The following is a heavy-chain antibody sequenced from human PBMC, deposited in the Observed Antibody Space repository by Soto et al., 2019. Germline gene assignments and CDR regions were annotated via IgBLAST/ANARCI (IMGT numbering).Heavy chain of an antibody. CDR3: ARDDSCAFDI. Sequence: EVQLVESGGGLVQPGGSLRLSCAASGFTFTSYSMNWVRQAPGKGLEWVSYIRGTTHYADSVKGRFTNSRDNARSSLYLQMNSLRADDTAVYYCARDDSCAFDIWGQGTMVTVSS. V-gene: IGHV3-48*01. CDR1: GFTFTSYS. CDR2: IRGTT. J-gene: IGHJ3*02. D-gene: IGHD2-21*01.